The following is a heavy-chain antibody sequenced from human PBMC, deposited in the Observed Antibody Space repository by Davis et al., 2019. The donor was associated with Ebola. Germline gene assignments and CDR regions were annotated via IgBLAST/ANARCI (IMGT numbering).Heavy chain of an antibody. V-gene: IGHV4-34*01. J-gene: IGHJ4*02. D-gene: IGHD2-15*01. CDR3: ARGRRLLDY. CDR1: GGSFSNYY. Sequence: PSETLSLTCGVFGGSFSNYYWSWIRQPPGKGLEWIGEITHGGSITHGGSTNYNPSLKSRVTISADTSEKQFFLKVTSVTAADTAVYYCARGRRLLDYWSQGTLVTVSS. CDR2: ITHGGSITHGGST.